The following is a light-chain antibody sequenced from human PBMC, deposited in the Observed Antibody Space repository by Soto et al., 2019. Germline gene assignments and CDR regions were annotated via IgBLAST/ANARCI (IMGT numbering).Light chain of an antibody. Sequence: QSVLTQPPSVSGAPGQRVTISCTGGSSNIGAGYNVHWYQQLPGTAPQLLIYGNNNWPSGVPDRFSVSKSGTSASLAITGLQTEDEADYYCQSFDSSLSGYVFGTGTKVTVL. CDR3: QSFDSSLSGYV. J-gene: IGLJ1*01. CDR2: GNN. V-gene: IGLV1-40*01. CDR1: SSNIGAGYN.